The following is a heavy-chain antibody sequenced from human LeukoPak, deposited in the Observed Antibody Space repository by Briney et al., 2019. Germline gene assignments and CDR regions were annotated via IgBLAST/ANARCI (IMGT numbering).Heavy chain of an antibody. CDR3: ARDSPYSSSWYAARY. J-gene: IGHJ4*02. CDR2: IYYSGST. CDR1: GGSVSSGSYY. V-gene: IGHV4-61*01. D-gene: IGHD6-13*01. Sequence: SSETLSLTCTVSGGSVSSGSYYWSWIRQPPGKGLEWIGYIYYSGSTNYNPSLKSRVTISVDTSKNQFSLKLSSVTAADTAVYYCARDSPYSSSWYAARYWGEATLVTVSS.